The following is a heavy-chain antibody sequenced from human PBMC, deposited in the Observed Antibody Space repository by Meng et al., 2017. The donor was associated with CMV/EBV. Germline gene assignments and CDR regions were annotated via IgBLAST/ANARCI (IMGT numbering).Heavy chain of an antibody. CDR2: IRYDGSNK. Sequence: GGPLRSSCAAPGFTFSSYDMHWSRQAPGKGMEWVAFIRYDGSNKYYADSVKGRFTISRDNSKNTLYLQMNSLRAEDTAVYYCAKESLLYSGSYFDYWGQGTLVTVSS. CDR3: AKESLLYSGSYFDY. J-gene: IGHJ4*02. V-gene: IGHV3-30*02. D-gene: IGHD1-26*01. CDR1: GFTFSSYD.